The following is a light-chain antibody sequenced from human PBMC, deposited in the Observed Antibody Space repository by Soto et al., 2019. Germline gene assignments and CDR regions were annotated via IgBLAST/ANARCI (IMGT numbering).Light chain of an antibody. J-gene: IGKJ2*02. Sequence: DLQMTQSPSTLSASVGDRVTITCRASQTISSWLAWYQQRPGKAPKVLIYKASNLGSGVPSRFSGSGSGTEFSLTISSLQPDDFATYYCQQYNSFPCTFGQGTKLEI. CDR3: QQYNSFPCT. V-gene: IGKV1-5*03. CDR2: KAS. CDR1: QTISSW.